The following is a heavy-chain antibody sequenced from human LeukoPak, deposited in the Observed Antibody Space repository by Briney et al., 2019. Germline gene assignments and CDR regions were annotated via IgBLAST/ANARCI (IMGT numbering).Heavy chain of an antibody. CDR1: GFTFSSYA. Sequence: GGSLRLSCAASGFTFSSYAMSWVRQAPGKGLERVSDISGSGGSTYYADSVKGRFTISRDNAKNSLYLQMNSLRAEDTAVYYCARGSLRFLEWLSTYYFDYWGQGTLVTVSS. J-gene: IGHJ4*02. D-gene: IGHD3-3*01. CDR3: ARGSLRFLEWLSTYYFDY. V-gene: IGHV3-23*01. CDR2: ISGSGGST.